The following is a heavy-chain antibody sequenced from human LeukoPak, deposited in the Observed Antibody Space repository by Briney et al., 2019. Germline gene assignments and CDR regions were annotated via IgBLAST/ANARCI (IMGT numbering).Heavy chain of an antibody. V-gene: IGHV1-2*02. CDR3: ARDVNVYNSGWYCDY. D-gene: IGHD6-19*01. Sequence: GASVKVSCKASGYTFTGYYLRWVRQAPGQGLEWMGWINPNSGGTTYAQNFRGRVTMTRDTSINTAYMELTRLTSDDTAVYYCARDVNVYNSGWYCDYWGQGTLVTVSS. CDR1: GYTFTGYY. CDR2: INPNSGGT. J-gene: IGHJ4*02.